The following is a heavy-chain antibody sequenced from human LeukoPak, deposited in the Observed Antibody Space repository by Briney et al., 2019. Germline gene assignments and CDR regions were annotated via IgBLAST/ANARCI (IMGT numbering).Heavy chain of an antibody. CDR3: ARGRYDSSGCYLDY. D-gene: IGHD3-22*01. CDR1: GGSFSGYY. J-gene: IGHJ4*02. CDR2: INHSGST. Sequence: SETLSLTCAVYGGSFSGYYWSWIRQPPGKGLEWIGEINHSGSTNYNPSLKSRVTISVDTSKNQFSLKLSSVTAADTAVYYCARGRYDSSGCYLDYWGQGTLVTVSS. V-gene: IGHV4-34*01.